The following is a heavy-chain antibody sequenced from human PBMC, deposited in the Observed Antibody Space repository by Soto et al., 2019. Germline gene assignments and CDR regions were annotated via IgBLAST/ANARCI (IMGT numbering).Heavy chain of an antibody. CDR3: AKDMGPLNDYGGYFDL. D-gene: IGHD4-17*01. Sequence: QVQLVESGGGVVQPGRSLRLSCAASGFTFSSYGMHWVRQAPGKGLEWVAVISYDGSNKYYADSVKGRFTISRDNSKNTLYLQMNSLRAEDTAVYYCAKDMGPLNDYGGYFDLWGRGTLVTVSS. J-gene: IGHJ2*01. CDR2: ISYDGSNK. CDR1: GFTFSSYG. V-gene: IGHV3-30*18.